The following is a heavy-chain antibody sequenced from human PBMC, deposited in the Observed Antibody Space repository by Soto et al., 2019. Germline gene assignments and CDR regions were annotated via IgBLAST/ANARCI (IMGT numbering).Heavy chain of an antibody. CDR2: IYTSGTT. CDR3: AREGASGFGMDV. D-gene: IGHD1-26*01. CDR1: GGSIRSYY. V-gene: IGHV4-4*07. Sequence: SETLSLTCNVSGGSIRSYYWSWIRQPAGKALEWIGRIYTSGTTNYNPSLKSRATMLIDTSKNQFSLILSSVTAADTAVYYCAREGASGFGMDVWGQGTTVTVSS. J-gene: IGHJ6*02.